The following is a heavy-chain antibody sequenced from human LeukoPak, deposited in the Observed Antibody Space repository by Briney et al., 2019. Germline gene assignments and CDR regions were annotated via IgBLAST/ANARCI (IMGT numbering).Heavy chain of an antibody. V-gene: IGHV3-48*03. J-gene: IGHJ3*02. Sequence: GGSLRLSCAASGFTFSSFEMNWVRQAPGKGLEWVSYISSYSNTIYYADSVKGRFTISRDNAKNSLYLQMNSLRGEDTAVYYCARESYYDSGAYYGGYDAFDIWGQGTMVTVSS. CDR2: ISSYSNTI. CDR1: GFTFSSFE. D-gene: IGHD3-22*01. CDR3: ARESYYDSGAYYGGYDAFDI.